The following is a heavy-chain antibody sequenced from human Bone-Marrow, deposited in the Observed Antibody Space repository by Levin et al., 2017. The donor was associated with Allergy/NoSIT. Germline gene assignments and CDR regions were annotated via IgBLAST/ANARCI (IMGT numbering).Heavy chain of an antibody. CDR2: VYYDGTT. J-gene: IGHJ3*01. Sequence: RASETLSLTCTVSGGPISSGSYFWNWIRQHPGRGLDWIGYVYYDGTTFYSPSLKSRVAISVDTSKNQFSLKLTSVTAADTAMYYCARAPVVRGIIDSFYDWGQGALVTVSS. D-gene: IGHD3-10*01. V-gene: IGHV4-31*03. CDR3: ARAPVVRGIIDSFYD. CDR1: GGPISSGSYF.